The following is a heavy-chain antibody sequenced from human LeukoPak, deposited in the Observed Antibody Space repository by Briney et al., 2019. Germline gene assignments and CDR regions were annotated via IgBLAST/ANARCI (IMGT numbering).Heavy chain of an antibody. D-gene: IGHD4-11*01. J-gene: IGHJ4*02. CDR2: IYNGGST. V-gene: IGHV3-66*01. CDR3: TRTPLQTGALRG. Sequence: PGGSLRLSCAASGFTVSSNYMSWVRQAPGKGLEWLGVIYNGGSTYYADSVKGRFTISRDDSKNTLSLQMNSLRAEDTAVYYCTRTPLQTGALRGWGQGSLVTVSS. CDR1: GFTVSSNY.